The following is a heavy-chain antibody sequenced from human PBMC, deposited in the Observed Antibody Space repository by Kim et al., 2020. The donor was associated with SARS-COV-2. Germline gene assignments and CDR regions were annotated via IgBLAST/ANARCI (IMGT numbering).Heavy chain of an antibody. CDR1: VDSISRSSNY. CDR2: INYSGNT. D-gene: IGHD3-16*01. V-gene: IGHV4-39*01. Sequence: SETLSLTCTVSVDSISRSSNYWGWIRQPPGKGLEWIGSINYSGNTYYNPSLKSRVTISVDTSKNQFSLKMRSVTAANTAVYYCARLVSENSAVGYWGQGTLVTVSS. CDR3: ARLVSENSAVGY. J-gene: IGHJ4*02.